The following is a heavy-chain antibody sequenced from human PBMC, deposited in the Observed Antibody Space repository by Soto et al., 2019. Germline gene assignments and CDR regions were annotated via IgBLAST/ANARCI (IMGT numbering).Heavy chain of an antibody. Sequence: QMQLVESGGDLVKPGGSLRLSCDASGFTFGDYYMSWIRQVPGQGLEWLAFISSSGSYTKYSDSMRGRLTVSRDNGQNSLYPQMNSLRVDDTGVYYCARLRVGVNWYFDLWGRGTMVPVSA. J-gene: IGHJ2*01. CDR3: ARLRVGVNWYFDL. CDR2: ISSSGSYT. D-gene: IGHD1-26*01. CDR1: GFTFGDYY. V-gene: IGHV3-11*06.